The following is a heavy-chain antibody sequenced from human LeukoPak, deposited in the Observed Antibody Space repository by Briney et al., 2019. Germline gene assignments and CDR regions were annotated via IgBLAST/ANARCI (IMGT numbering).Heavy chain of an antibody. V-gene: IGHV1-24*01. CDR1: GYTLTELS. D-gene: IGHD2-21*02. CDR3: ATDGKGCGGDCYWDY. CDR2: FDPEDGET. J-gene: IGHJ4*02. Sequence: ASVKVSCKVSGYTLTELSMHWVRQAPGKGLEWMGGFDPEDGETIYAQKFQGRVTMTEDTSTDTAYMELSSLRSEDTAVYYCATDGKGCGGDCYWDYWGQGTLVNVSS.